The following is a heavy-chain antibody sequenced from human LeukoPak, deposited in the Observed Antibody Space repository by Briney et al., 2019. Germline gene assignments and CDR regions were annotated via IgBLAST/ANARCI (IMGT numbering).Heavy chain of an antibody. D-gene: IGHD2-21*02. CDR1: GGSFSGYY. CDR3: ARGGAWARAAYCGGDCYSRRKYYYYGMDV. Sequence: PSETLSLTCAVYGGSFSGYYWSWIRQPPGKGPEWIGEINHSGSTNYNPSLKSRVTISVDTSKNQFSLKLSSVTAADTAVYYCARGGAWARAAYCGGDCYSRRKYYYYGMDVWGQGTTVTVSS. J-gene: IGHJ6*02. CDR2: INHSGST. V-gene: IGHV4-34*01.